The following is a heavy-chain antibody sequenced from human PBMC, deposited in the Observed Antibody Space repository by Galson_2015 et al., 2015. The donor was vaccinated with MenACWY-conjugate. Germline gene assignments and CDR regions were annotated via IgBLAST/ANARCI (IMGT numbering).Heavy chain of an antibody. CDR3: ARGLDPVGEPNLDY. D-gene: IGHD3-10*01. V-gene: IGHV3-48*02. CDR2: IRSSSSTI. J-gene: IGHJ4*02. CDR1: GFTFSSYS. Sequence: SLRLSCAASGFTFSSYSMNWVRQAPGTGLEWVSYIRSSSSTIYYADSVKGRFTISRDNAKNSLYLQMNSLRDEDTAVYYCARGLDPVGEPNLDYWGQGTLVTVSS.